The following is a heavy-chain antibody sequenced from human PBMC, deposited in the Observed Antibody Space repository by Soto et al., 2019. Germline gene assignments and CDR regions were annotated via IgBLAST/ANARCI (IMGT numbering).Heavy chain of an antibody. CDR2: ISGSSSPI. Sequence: GGSLRLSCAASGFTFSSYSMNWVRQAPGKGLEWISSISGSSSPIYYADSVKGRFTVSRDNAKNSLYLQMSSLRAEDTAVYYCARRSNMLDYWGQGTLVTVSS. D-gene: IGHD2-2*01. J-gene: IGHJ4*02. CDR1: GFTFSSYS. CDR3: ARRSNMLDY. V-gene: IGHV3-48*01.